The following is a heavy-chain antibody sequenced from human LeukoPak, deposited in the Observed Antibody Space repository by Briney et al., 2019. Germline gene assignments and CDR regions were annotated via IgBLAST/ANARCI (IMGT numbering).Heavy chain of an antibody. CDR2: IWYDGNNK. V-gene: IGHV3-33*06. CDR1: GFTFSGYG. J-gene: IGHJ4*02. Sequence: PGRSLRLSCAASGFTFSGYGMHWVRQAPDKGLDWVAVIWYDGNNKYYADSVKGRFTISRDNSKSTLYLQMNSLRAEDTAVYYCAKDWGYTTMVSYYFDYWGQGALVTVSS. CDR3: AKDWGYTTMVSYYFDY. D-gene: IGHD5-18*01.